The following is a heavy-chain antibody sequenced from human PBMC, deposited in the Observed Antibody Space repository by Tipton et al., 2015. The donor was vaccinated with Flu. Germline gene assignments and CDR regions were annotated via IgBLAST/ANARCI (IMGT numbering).Heavy chain of an antibody. CDR1: VFTFSAYW. J-gene: IGHJ4*02. CDR2: IKHDGSDK. D-gene: IGHD1-26*01. CDR3: ARRRSGSYHFDY. V-gene: IGHV3-7*03. Sequence: FLRLSCEASVFTFSAYWMTWVRQAPGKGLEWVANIKHDGSDKWYVDSVKGRFTISRDNAKNSLYLQMNSLRPEDTALYYCARRRSGSYHFDYWGQGTLVTVSS.